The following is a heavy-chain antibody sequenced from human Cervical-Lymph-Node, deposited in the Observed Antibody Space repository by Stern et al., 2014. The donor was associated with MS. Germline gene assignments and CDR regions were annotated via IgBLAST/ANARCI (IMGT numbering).Heavy chain of an antibody. CDR1: GFSFSTFW. CDR2: IKSDGTDT. J-gene: IGHJ3*01. D-gene: IGHD1-26*01. Sequence: EVQLVESGGGLIQPGGCLRLSCAASGFSFSTFWMHWVRQVPGKGLVWASRIKSDGTDTRYADSVKGRFTISRDNAKNTLYLQMNSLRDEDTGIYYCAKIRERVGATDEAFDVWGQGTTVTVSS. CDR3: AKIRERVGATDEAFDV. V-gene: IGHV3-74*01.